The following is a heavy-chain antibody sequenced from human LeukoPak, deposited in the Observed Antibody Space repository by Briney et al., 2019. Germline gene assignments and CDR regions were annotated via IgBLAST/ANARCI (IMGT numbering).Heavy chain of an antibody. V-gene: IGHV4-59*08. Sequence: SETLSLTCTVSGGSINSYYWSWIRQPPGKGLEWIGFIYYSGSTNYNPSLKSRVTISVDTSKNQFSLKLSSVTAADTAVYYCARREDSGWYRFDYWGQGTLVTVSS. CDR1: GGSINSYY. D-gene: IGHD6-19*01. CDR2: IYYSGST. J-gene: IGHJ4*02. CDR3: ARREDSGWYRFDY.